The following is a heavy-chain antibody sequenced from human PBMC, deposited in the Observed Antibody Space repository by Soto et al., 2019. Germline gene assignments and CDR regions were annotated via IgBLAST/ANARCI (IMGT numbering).Heavy chain of an antibody. D-gene: IGHD6-19*01. CDR2: ISGSGGST. V-gene: IGHV3-23*01. J-gene: IGHJ4*02. CDR3: SRRTSGWYFDY. CDR1: GFTFSSYA. Sequence: EVQLLESGGGLVQPGGSLRLSCAASGFTFSSYAMSWVRQAPGKGLEWVSVISGSGGSTYYADSVKGRFTISRDNSKNTLYLQMTSLRAEDTAVYYCSRRTSGWYFDYWGQGTLVTVSS.